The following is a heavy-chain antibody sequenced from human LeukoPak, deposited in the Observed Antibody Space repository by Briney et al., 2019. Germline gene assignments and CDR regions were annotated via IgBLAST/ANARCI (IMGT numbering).Heavy chain of an antibody. D-gene: IGHD6-19*01. J-gene: IGHJ4*02. CDR3: AKLEVIAVAGRDY. V-gene: IGHV3-43D*03. CDR2: ISWNGGST. Sequence: PGGSLRLSCAASGFTFDDYAMNWVRQAPGKGLEWVSLISWNGGSTYYADSVKGRFTISRDNSKNTLYLQMNSLRAEDTAVYYCAKLEVIAVAGRDYWGQGTLVTVSS. CDR1: GFTFDDYA.